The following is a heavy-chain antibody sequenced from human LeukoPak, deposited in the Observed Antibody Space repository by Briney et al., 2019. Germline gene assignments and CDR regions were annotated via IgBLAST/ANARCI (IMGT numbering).Heavy chain of an antibody. V-gene: IGHV3-23*01. CDR2: ISGSGGST. Sequence: GGSLRLSCAASGFTFSTYAMIWVRQAPGKGLEWVSAISGSGGSTYYADSVKGRFSISRDNSKNTLYLQMNSLRAEDTAVYYCRYSYGPFDYWGQGTLVTVSS. CDR3: RYSYGPFDY. D-gene: IGHD5-18*01. CDR1: GFTFSTYA. J-gene: IGHJ4*02.